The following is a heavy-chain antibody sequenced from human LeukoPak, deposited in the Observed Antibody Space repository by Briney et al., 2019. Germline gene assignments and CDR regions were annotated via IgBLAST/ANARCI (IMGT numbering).Heavy chain of an antibody. Sequence: ASVNVSCKTSGYTFTAYYMHWVRQAPGQGLEWMGWINPNSDFTNFAQNFQGRVTMTSDTSISTAYMELSRLRSDDTAVYYCARAISAGSPITASDCWGQGTLVTVSS. CDR2: INPNSDFT. J-gene: IGHJ4*02. CDR1: GYTFTAYY. D-gene: IGHD2-15*01. CDR3: ARAISAGSPITASDC. V-gene: IGHV1-2*02.